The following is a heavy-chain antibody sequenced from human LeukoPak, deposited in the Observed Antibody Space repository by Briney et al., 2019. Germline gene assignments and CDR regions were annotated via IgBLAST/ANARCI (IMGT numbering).Heavy chain of an antibody. CDR3: ARDGDSCTSTSCYYPLDY. CDR1: GYTFTSYG. V-gene: IGHV1-18*01. J-gene: IGHJ4*02. D-gene: IGHD2-2*01. CDR2: ISAYNSDT. Sequence: ASVKVSCKTSGYTFTSYGISWVRQAPGQGLEWMGWISAYNSDTNYAQKLQGRVTMTTDTSTSTAYMELRRLRSDDTAVYYCARDGDSCTSTSCYYPLDYWGQGTLVTVSS.